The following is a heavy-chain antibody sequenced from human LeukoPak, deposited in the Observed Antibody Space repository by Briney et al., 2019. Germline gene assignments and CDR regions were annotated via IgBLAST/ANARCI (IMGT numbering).Heavy chain of an antibody. CDR1: GFTFSSYS. CDR2: ISSSSSYI. CDR3: ATGVGVPTRFLELVGATLDAFDI. V-gene: IGHV3-21*01. D-gene: IGHD1-26*01. Sequence: GGSLRLSCAASGFTFSSYSMNWVRQAPGKGLEWVSSISSSSSYIYYADSVKGRFTISRDNAKNSLYLQMNSLRAEDTAVYYCATGVGVPTRFLELVGATLDAFDIWGQGTMVTVSS. J-gene: IGHJ3*02.